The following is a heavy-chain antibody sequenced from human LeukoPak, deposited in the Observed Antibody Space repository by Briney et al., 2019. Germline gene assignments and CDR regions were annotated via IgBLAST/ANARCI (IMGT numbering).Heavy chain of an antibody. J-gene: IGHJ3*01. CDR2: INWNGGST. D-gene: IGHD2-8*01. Sequence: RAGGSLRLSCAASGFTFDDYGMSWVRQAPGKGLEWVSGINWNGGSTGYADSVKGRFTISRDNAKNSLYLQMNSLRAEDTAVYYCASSWSGAFDVWGQGTMVAVSS. V-gene: IGHV3-20*04. CDR1: GFTFDDYG. CDR3: ASSWSGAFDV.